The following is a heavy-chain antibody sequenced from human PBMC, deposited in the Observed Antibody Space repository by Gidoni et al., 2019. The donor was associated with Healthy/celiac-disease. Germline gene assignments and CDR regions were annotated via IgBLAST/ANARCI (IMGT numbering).Heavy chain of an antibody. CDR2: SSGSGGST. CDR3: AKASGSGSYFPCDY. V-gene: IGHV3-23*01. J-gene: IGHJ4*02. CDR1: GFTFSSYA. D-gene: IGHD1-26*01. Sequence: EVQLLESGGGLVQPGGSLRLSCAASGFTFSSYAMSWVRQAPGKGLEWFSASSGSGGSTYYADSVKGRFTISRDNSKNTLYLQMNSLRAEDTAVYYCAKASGSGSYFPCDYWGQGTLVTVSS.